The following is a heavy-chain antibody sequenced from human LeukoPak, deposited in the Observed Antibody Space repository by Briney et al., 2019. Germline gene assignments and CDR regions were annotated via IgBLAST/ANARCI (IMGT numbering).Heavy chain of an antibody. CDR1: RFSFSSSG. CDR3: AKDQPKSHNAFDI. CDR2: IWYDGSDK. J-gene: IGHJ3*02. Sequence: GGSLRLSCAASRFSFSSSGMHWVRQAPGKGLEWAAVIWYDGSDKDYADSVKGRFIISRDNSKNTLYLQMNSLRAEDTAVYYCAKDQPKSHNAFDIWGQGTMVTVSS. V-gene: IGHV3-33*06.